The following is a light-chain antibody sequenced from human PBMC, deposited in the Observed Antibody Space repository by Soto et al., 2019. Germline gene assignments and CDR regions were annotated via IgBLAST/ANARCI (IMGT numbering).Light chain of an antibody. CDR3: SSYTTSSTWV. CDR1: SSDIGAYDY. J-gene: IGLJ3*02. Sequence: QLVLTQPASVSGSPGQSITISCTGTSSDIGAYDYVSWYQQHPGKAPKLMIYVVSNRPSGVSHRFSASKSGNTASLTISGLQAEDEADYYCSSYTTSSTWVFGGGTKLTVL. CDR2: VVS. V-gene: IGLV2-14*01.